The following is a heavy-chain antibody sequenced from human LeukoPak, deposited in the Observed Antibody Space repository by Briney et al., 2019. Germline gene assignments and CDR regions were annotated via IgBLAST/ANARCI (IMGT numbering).Heavy chain of an antibody. CDR3: ARAREWIQLWRSRGGYYFDY. V-gene: IGHV4-34*01. D-gene: IGHD5-18*01. J-gene: IGHJ4*02. CDR2: INHSGST. Sequence: SETLSLTCAVYGGSFSGYYWSWIRQPPGKGLEWIGEINHSGSTNYNPSLKSRVTISVDTSKNQFSLKLSSVTAADTAVYYCARAREWIQLWRSRGGYYFDYWGQGTLVTVSS. CDR1: GGSFSGYY.